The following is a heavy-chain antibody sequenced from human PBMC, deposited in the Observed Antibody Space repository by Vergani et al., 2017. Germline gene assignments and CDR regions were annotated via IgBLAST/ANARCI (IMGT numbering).Heavy chain of an antibody. D-gene: IGHD3-3*01. J-gene: IGHJ6*03. V-gene: IGHV4-39*07. Sequence: QLQLQESGPGLVRPSGTLSLTCSVSGDSISSNYYYWSWIRQPPGKGLEWIGEINHSGSTNYNPSLKSRVTISVDTSKNQFSLKLSSVTAADTAVYYCARVQELYDFWSGYRVRYYYYMDVWGKGTTVTVSS. CDR3: ARVQELYDFWSGYRVRYYYYMDV. CDR1: GDSISSNYYY. CDR2: INHSGST.